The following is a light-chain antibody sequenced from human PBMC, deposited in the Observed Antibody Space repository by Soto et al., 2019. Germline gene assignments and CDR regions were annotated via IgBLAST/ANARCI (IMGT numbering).Light chain of an antibody. CDR3: QSYDSSLRAVV. Sequence: QSVLTQPPSVSGAPGQRVTISCTGSSSNIGAGYDVHWYQQLPGTAPKLFIFANTNRPSGVPDRFSASKSGTSASLAITGLQPEDEADHYCQSYDSSLRAVVFGGGTKVTVL. CDR1: SSNIGAGYD. CDR2: ANT. V-gene: IGLV1-40*01. J-gene: IGLJ2*01.